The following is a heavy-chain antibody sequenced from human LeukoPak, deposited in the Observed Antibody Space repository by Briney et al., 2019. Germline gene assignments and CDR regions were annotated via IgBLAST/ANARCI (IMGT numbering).Heavy chain of an antibody. J-gene: IGHJ4*02. D-gene: IGHD6-13*01. CDR3: ASSNWLRDANFDS. CDR1: GGSISSYY. V-gene: IGHV4-59*08. Sequence: SETLSLTCTVSGGSISSYYWSWIRQPPGKGLEWIGYIYYSGSTNYNPSLKSRVTISVDTSKNQFSLKLTSVTASDSAVYYCASSNWLRDANFDSWGQGTLVTVSS. CDR2: IYYSGST.